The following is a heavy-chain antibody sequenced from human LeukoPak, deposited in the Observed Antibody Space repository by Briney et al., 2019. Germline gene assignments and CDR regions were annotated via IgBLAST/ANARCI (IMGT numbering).Heavy chain of an antibody. CDR2: ISAYNGNT. D-gene: IGHD2-2*02. V-gene: IGHV1-18*01. Sequence: ASVKVSCKASGYTFTSYGISWVRQAPGQGLEWMGWISAYNGNTNYAQKLQGRVAMTTDTSTSTAYMELRSLRSDDTAVYYCARVPLGYCSSTSCYTGGPVDYWGQGTLVTVSS. CDR3: ARVPLGYCSSTSCYTGGPVDY. CDR1: GYTFTSYG. J-gene: IGHJ4*02.